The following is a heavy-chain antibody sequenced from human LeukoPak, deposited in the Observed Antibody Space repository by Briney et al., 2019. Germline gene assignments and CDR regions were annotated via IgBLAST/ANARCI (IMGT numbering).Heavy chain of an antibody. Sequence: GRSLRLSCAASGFTFSSYAMHWVRQAPGKGLEWVAVISYDGSNKYYADSVKGRFTISRDNSRNTLYLQVDSLRAEDTAVYYCARDLRAMVVTAGPDYWGQGTLVTVSS. J-gene: IGHJ4*02. CDR3: ARDLRAMVVTAGPDY. D-gene: IGHD4-23*01. V-gene: IGHV3-30-3*01. CDR2: ISYDGSNK. CDR1: GFTFSSYA.